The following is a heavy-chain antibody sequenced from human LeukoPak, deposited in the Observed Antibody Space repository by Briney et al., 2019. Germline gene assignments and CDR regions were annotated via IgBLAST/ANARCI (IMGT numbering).Heavy chain of an antibody. J-gene: IGHJ4*02. CDR1: GYTFTSYG. CDR2: ISAYNGNT. Sequence: AAVKVSCKASGYTFTSYGISWVRQAPVQGLEWMGWISAYNGNTNYAQKLQGRVTMTTDTSTSTAYMELSSLRSEDTAVYYCARANGPIVVGATLDYWGQGTLVTVSS. V-gene: IGHV1-18*01. CDR3: ARANGPIVVGATLDY. D-gene: IGHD1-26*01.